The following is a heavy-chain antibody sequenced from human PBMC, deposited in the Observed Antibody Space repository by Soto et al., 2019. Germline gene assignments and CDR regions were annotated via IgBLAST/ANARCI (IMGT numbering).Heavy chain of an antibody. V-gene: IGHV3-23*01. CDR1: GFTFNIYA. CDR2: ISRYGDIT. J-gene: IGHJ4*02. Sequence: EVQLLESGGDLIQPGGSLRLSCAASGFTFNIYAMTWVRQAPGKGLEWVSAISRYGDITYYADYVEGRFSISRANSKNTLYLQMNSLRAEDTAVYYCAKDRYLDHDSRGYLFDNWGQGTLVTVSS. CDR3: AKDRYLDHDSRGYLFDN. D-gene: IGHD3-22*01.